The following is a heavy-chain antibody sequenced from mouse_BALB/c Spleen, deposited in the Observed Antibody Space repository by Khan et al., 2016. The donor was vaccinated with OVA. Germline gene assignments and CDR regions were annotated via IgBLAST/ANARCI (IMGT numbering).Heavy chain of an antibody. J-gene: IGHJ2*01. CDR1: GYTFANYW. CDR3: SRFGSSYGTTFVY. Sequence: QVRLQQSGAELAKPGASVKMSCKASGYTFANYWMHWVKQRPGQGLDWIGYINPSTGYTDYNQKCKDKATLTADKSSSTAYMQLSSLTSEDSAVYYCSRFGSSYGTTFVYWGQVTTLTFSS. V-gene: IGHV1-7*01. D-gene: IGHD1-1*01. CDR2: INPSTGYT.